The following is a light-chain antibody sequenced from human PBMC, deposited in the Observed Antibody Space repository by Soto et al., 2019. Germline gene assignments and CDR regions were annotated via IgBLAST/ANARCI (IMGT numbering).Light chain of an antibody. Sequence: IQMTQSPSTLSASAGDRVTITCRASQSISPYLAWYQQKPGKAPKLLIYMASSLQSGVPSRFSGSGSGTEFTRTISSLQPDDFATYYCQQSNSYPWTFGQGTQVDIK. CDR1: QSISPY. CDR3: QQSNSYPWT. CDR2: MAS. V-gene: IGKV1-5*03. J-gene: IGKJ1*01.